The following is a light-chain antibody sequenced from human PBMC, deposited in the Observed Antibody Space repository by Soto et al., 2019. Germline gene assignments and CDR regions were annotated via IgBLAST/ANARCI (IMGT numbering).Light chain of an antibody. CDR2: GIS. Sequence: ESVLAQSPGTLSLSPGERATLSCRASQSVSSNYLAWYQQKPGQAPRLLMYGISRRATGIPDRFSGSGSGTDFTLTITRLEPEDFAVYYCQQYVTSSPRTFGQGTKVDIK. V-gene: IGKV3-20*01. J-gene: IGKJ1*01. CDR1: QSVSSNY. CDR3: QQYVTSSPRT.